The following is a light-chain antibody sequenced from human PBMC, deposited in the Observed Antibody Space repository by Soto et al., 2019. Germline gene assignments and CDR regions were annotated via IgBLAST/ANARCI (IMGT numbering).Light chain of an antibody. CDR2: DAS. Sequence: EIVMTQSRATLSASPGEGATLSCKAGQDVYNNLAWYQQRPGQPPRLLIYDASTRATGISARFSGSGYGTEVTLTISSLQSEDFALYFCQQCRNWPLTFGGGTKVEIK. CDR3: QQCRNWPLT. CDR1: QDVYNN. V-gene: IGKV3-15*01. J-gene: IGKJ4*01.